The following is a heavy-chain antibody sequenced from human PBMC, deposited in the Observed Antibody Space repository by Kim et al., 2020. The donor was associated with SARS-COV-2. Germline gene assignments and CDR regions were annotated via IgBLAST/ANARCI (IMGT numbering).Heavy chain of an antibody. D-gene: IGHD3-9*01. CDR2: IYYSGST. CDR3: ARCVRYYDILTGYHQYYYYGMDV. V-gene: IGHV4-59*13. CDR1: GGSISSYY. J-gene: IGHJ6*02. Sequence: SETLSLTCTVFGGSISSYYWSWIRQPPGKGLEWIGYIYYSGSTNYNASLKSRVTISVDTSKNQFSLKLSSVTAADTAVYYCARCVRYYDILTGYHQYYYYGMDVWGQGTTVTVSS.